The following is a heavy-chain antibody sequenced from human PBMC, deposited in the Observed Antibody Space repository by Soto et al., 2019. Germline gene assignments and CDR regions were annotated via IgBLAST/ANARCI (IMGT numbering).Heavy chain of an antibody. CDR2: IGWDDEK. Sequence: SGPTLVNPTQTLTLTCTFSGVSLRTGGMRGNGIRQRPGKALEWLARIGWDDEKFYSTSLKTRLTISNDTDKNQMVVTISNIDPVDSVTYYCARASGGWSYFDYCGQGTVVTVSS. J-gene: IGHJ4*02. D-gene: IGHD6-19*01. V-gene: IGHV2-70*04. CDR1: GVSLRTGGMR. CDR3: ARASGGWSYFDY.